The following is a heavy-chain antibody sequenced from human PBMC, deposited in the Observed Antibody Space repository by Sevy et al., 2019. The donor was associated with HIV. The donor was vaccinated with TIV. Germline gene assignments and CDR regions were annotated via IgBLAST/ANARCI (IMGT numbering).Heavy chain of an antibody. CDR3: ARERWTKPHDY. J-gene: IGHJ4*02. D-gene: IGHD2-15*01. CDR1: GFTFSKYS. CDR2: FSFGCGKI. Sequence: GGYLRLSCAASGFTFSKYSMSWIRQTPGKGLEWVSTFSFGCGKINYADSVKGRFTISRDDSRNTFYLQMNSLRAEDTAIYYCARERWTKPHDYWGQGTVVTVSS. V-gene: IGHV3-23*01.